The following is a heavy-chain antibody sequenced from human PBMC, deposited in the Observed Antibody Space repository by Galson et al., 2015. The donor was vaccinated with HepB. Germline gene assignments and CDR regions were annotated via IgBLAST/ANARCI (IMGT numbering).Heavy chain of an antibody. CDR2: ISSSSSYI. J-gene: IGHJ2*01. Sequence: SLRLSCAASGFTFSSYSMNWVRQAPGKGLEWVSSISSSSSYIYYADSVKGRFTISRDNAKNSLYLQMNSLRAEDTAVYYCAILRGGDYWYFDLWGRGTLVTVSS. D-gene: IGHD3-16*01. CDR1: GFTFSSYS. V-gene: IGHV3-21*01. CDR3: AILRGGDYWYFDL.